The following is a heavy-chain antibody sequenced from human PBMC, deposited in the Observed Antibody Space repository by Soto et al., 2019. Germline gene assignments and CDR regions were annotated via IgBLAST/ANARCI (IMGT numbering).Heavy chain of an antibody. CDR2: IIPIFGTA. D-gene: IGHD3-22*01. V-gene: IGHV1-69*12. CDR3: ARDGRLLRNWGDDAFDI. J-gene: IGHJ3*02. Sequence: QVQLVQSGAEVKKPGSSVKVSCKASGGTFSSYAISWVRQAPGQGLEWMGGIIPIFGTANYAQKFQGRVTITADESTSTAYMELSSLRSEDTAVYYCARDGRLLRNWGDDAFDIWGQGTMVTVSS. CDR1: GGTFSSYA.